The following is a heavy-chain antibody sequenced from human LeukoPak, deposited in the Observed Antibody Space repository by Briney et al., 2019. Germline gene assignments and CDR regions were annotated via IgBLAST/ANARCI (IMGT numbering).Heavy chain of an antibody. CDR3: AIYSDTYYFDH. D-gene: IGHD1-26*01. V-gene: IGHV5-51*01. CDR1: GYSFTSSW. Sequence: GESLKISCKGSGYSFTSSWIGWVRQMPGKGLEWMGIIYPGDSDTRYSPSFQGQVTISADKSISTAYLQWSSLKASDTAMYYSAIYSDTYYFDHWGQGTLVTVSS. J-gene: IGHJ4*02. CDR2: IYPGDSDT.